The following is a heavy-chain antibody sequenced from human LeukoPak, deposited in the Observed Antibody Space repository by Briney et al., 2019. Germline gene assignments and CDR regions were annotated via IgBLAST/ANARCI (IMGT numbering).Heavy chain of an antibody. CDR3: TRVGAYCSGISCFDY. V-gene: IGHV1-18*01. CDR2: ISAYNGNT. Sequence: ASVKVSCKASGYTFTSYGISWVRQAPGQGLEWMGWISAYNGNTDYAHKFQGRVTMNTDTSTNIAYMELRSLKSDDTAIYYCTRVGAYCSGISCFDYWGQGTLVTVSS. J-gene: IGHJ4*02. D-gene: IGHD2-15*01. CDR1: GYTFTSYG.